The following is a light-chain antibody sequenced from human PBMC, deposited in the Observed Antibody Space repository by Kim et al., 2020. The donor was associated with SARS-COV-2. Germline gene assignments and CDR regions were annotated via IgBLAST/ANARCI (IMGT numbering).Light chain of an antibody. CDR1: KLGDKY. J-gene: IGLJ2*01. Sequence: SYELTQPPSVSVSPGQTASITCSGDKLGDKYACWYQQKPGQSPVLVIYQDSKRPSGIPERFSGSNSGNTATLTISGTQAMDEADYYCQAWDISIHVVFGGGTQLTVL. CDR2: QDS. V-gene: IGLV3-1*01. CDR3: QAWDISIHVV.